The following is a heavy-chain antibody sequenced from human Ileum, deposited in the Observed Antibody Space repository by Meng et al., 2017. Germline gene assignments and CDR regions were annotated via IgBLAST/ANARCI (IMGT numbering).Heavy chain of an antibody. CDR1: GLSFSDYW. J-gene: IGHJ4*02. V-gene: IGHV3-7*01. CDR3: ARSGPADD. Sequence: VRRVESGGGLVPAGVSLRSSFAASGLSFSDYWMDGGRQAPGKGLEWVANIKGDGSERTYVDSVKGRFTISRDNTKNSLSLQMNSLRVEDTVVYYCARSGPADDWGQGTLVTVSS. D-gene: IGHD1-26*01. CDR2: IKGDGSER.